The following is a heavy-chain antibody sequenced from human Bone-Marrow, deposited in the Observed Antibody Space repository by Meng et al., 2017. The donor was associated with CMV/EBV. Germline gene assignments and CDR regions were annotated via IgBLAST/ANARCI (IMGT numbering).Heavy chain of an antibody. Sequence: SGTLSLTCTVSGGTISGGSISTYSWTWIRQPPGKGLEWIGYIYYSGSTNYNPSLKSRVTISVDTSNNQFSLKLTSVTAADTAVYYCARYCRSSSCYPYYYYGVDVWGQATTATVSS. J-gene: IGHJ6*02. CDR3: ARYCRSSSCYPYYYYGVDV. D-gene: IGHD2-2*01. V-gene: IGHV4-59*01. CDR1: GGSISTYS. CDR2: IYYSGST.